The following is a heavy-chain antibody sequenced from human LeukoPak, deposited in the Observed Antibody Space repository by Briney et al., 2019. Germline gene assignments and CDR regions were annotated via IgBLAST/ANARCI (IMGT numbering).Heavy chain of an antibody. Sequence: SETLSLTCTVSGGSISSGGYYWSWIRQHPGKGLEWIGYIYYSGSTYYNPSLKSRVTISVDTSKNQFTLKLSSVTAADTAVYYCASSYYDFWSGYLYYYYGMDVWGQGTTVTVSS. CDR2: IYYSGST. CDR3: ASSYYDFWSGYLYYYYGMDV. D-gene: IGHD3-3*01. CDR1: GGSISSGGYY. J-gene: IGHJ6*02. V-gene: IGHV4-31*03.